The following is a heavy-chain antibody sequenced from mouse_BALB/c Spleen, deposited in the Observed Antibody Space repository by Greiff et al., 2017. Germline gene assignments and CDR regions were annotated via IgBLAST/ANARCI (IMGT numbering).Heavy chain of an antibody. J-gene: IGHJ4*01. CDR2: ISYSGST. CDR1: GYSITSDYA. V-gene: IGHV3-2*02. CDR3: ARSVTTVGGHYYAMDY. Sequence: EVKLQQSGPGLVKPSQSLSLTCTVTGYSITSDYAWNWIRQFPGNKLEWMGYISYSGSTSYNPSLKSRISITRDTSKNQFFLQLNSVTTEDTATYYCARSVTTVGGHYYAMDYWGQGTSVTVSS. D-gene: IGHD1-1*01.